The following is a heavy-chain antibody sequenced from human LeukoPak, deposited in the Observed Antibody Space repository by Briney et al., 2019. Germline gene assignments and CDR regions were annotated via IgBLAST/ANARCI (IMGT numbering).Heavy chain of an antibody. D-gene: IGHD3-10*01. Sequence: PSETLSLTCAVYGGSFSGYYWSWIRQPPGKGLEWIGEINHSGSTNYNPSLKSRVTISVDTSKNQFSLKLSSVTAADTAVYYCARVILRVVDPWGQGTLATVSS. CDR3: ARVILRVVDP. CDR2: INHSGST. V-gene: IGHV4-34*01. J-gene: IGHJ5*02. CDR1: GGSFSGYY.